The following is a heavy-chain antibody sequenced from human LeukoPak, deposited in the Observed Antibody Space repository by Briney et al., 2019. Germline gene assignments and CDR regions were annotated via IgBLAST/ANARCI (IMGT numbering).Heavy chain of an antibody. CDR1: GYTFTSHG. CDR3: ARRQLYGDYEAGAFDI. V-gene: IGHV1-18*01. J-gene: IGHJ3*02. CDR2: ISAYNGNT. Sequence: ASVKVSCKASGYTFTSHGISWVRQAPGQGLEWMGWISAYNGNTNYAQKLQGRVTMTTDTSTSTAYMELRSLRSDDTAVYYCARRQLYGDYEAGAFDIWGQGTMVTVSS. D-gene: IGHD4-17*01.